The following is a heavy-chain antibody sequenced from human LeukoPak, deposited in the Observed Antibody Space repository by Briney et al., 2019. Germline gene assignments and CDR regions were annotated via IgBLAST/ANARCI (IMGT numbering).Heavy chain of an antibody. V-gene: IGHV1-24*01. CDR1: GYTLTELS. J-gene: IGHJ4*02. Sequence: ASVKVSCKVSGYTLTELSMHWVRQAPGKGLEWMGGFDPEDGETIYAQKFQGRVTMTEDTSTDTAYMELSGLRSEDTAVYYCAIRWLLRRGFDYWGQGTLVTVSS. CDR3: AIRWLLRRGFDY. D-gene: IGHD3-22*01. CDR2: FDPEDGET.